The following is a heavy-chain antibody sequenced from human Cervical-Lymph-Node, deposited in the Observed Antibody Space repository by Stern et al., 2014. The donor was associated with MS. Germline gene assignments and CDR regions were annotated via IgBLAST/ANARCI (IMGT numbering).Heavy chain of an antibody. V-gene: IGHV4-4*02. J-gene: IGHJ5*02. Sequence: QVQLQESGPGLVKPSGTLSLTCAVSGGSISSSNWWSWVRQPPGKGLEWIGEISPSGSTNYNPSLKSRVTITVDKSKNKFPLKLISVTAANTAVYYCASTLVGSGWYTWFDPWGQGTLVTVSS. CDR2: ISPSGST. CDR3: ASTLVGSGWYTWFDP. D-gene: IGHD6-19*01. CDR1: GGSISSSNW.